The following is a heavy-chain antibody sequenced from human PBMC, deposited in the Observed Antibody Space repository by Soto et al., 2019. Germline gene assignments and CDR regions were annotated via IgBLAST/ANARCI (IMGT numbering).Heavy chain of an antibody. CDR2: INTGNGNT. CDR1: GYTFTSYA. CDR3: ARSYIVVVPAASDLGAFDI. Sequence: ASVKVSCKASGYTFTSYAMHWVRQAPGQRLEWMGWINTGNGNTKYSQKFQGRVTITRDTSASTAYMELSSLRSEDTAVYYCARSYIVVVPAASDLGAFDIWGQGXMVTVSS. J-gene: IGHJ3*02. V-gene: IGHV1-3*04. D-gene: IGHD2-2*01.